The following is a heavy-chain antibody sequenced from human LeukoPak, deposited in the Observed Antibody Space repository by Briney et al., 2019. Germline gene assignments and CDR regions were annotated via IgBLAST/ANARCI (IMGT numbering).Heavy chain of an antibody. V-gene: IGHV3-23*01. CDR1: GLTFSSYG. CDR2: ISASGGNT. CDR3: AREILAPGKTHDY. Sequence: GGSLRLSCAASGLTFSSYGMSWVRQVPGKGLEWVSGISASGGNTYHADSVKGRFTISRDNAKNTLFLQINSLRAEDTAVYYCAREILAPGKTHDYWGQGTLVTVSS. J-gene: IGHJ4*02.